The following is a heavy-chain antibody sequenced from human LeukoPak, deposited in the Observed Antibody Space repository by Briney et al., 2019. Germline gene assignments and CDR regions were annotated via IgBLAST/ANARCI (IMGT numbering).Heavy chain of an antibody. CDR1: GYTFTSYD. CDR3: ATRYPYYYYYGMDV. V-gene: IGHV1-8*01. J-gene: IGHJ6*02. CDR2: MNPNSGNT. D-gene: IGHD1-1*01. Sequence: ASVKVSCTASGYTFTSYDINWVRQATGQGLEWMGWMNPNSGNTGYAQKFQGRVTMTRNTSISTAYMELSSLRSEDTAVYYCATRYPYYYYYGMDVWGQGTTVTVSS.